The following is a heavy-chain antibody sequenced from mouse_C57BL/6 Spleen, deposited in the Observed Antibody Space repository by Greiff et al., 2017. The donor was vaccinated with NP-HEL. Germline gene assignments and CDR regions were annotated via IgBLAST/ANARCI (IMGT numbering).Heavy chain of an antibody. Sequence: QVQLQQSGPGLVAPSQSLSITCTVSGFSLTSYAISWVRQPPGKGLEWLGVIWPGGGTNYNSALKSRLSISKDNSKSQVFLKMNSLQTDDTARYYCARGNYYGTSTGYFDVWGTGTTVTVSS. V-gene: IGHV2-9-1*01. D-gene: IGHD1-1*01. CDR2: IWPGGGT. CDR1: GFSLTSYA. J-gene: IGHJ1*03. CDR3: ARGNYYGTSTGYFDV.